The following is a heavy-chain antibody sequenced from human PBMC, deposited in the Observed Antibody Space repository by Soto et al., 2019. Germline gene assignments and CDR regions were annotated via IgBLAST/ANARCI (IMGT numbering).Heavy chain of an antibody. D-gene: IGHD2-15*01. CDR2: INAGNGNT. V-gene: IGHV1-3*01. Sequence: ASVKVSCKASGYTFTSYAMHWVRQAPGQRLEWMGWINAGNGNTKYSQKFQGRVTITRDTSASTAYMELSSLRSEDTAVYYCARVRGIVVVVGVRGPKDAFDIWGQGTMVTVSS. J-gene: IGHJ3*02. CDR1: GYTFTSYA. CDR3: ARVRGIVVVVGVRGPKDAFDI.